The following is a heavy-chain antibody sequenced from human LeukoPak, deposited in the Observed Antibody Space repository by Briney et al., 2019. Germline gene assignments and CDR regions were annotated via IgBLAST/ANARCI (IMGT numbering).Heavy chain of an antibody. V-gene: IGHV1-2*02. CDR3: ARPRTYSSSSAIPDY. Sequence: ASVKVSSKASGYTFTGYYMHWVRQAPGQGLEWMGWINPNSGGTNYAQKFQGRVTMTRDTSINTAYMELSSLRSDDTAVYYCARPRTYSSSSAIPDYWGQGTLVTVSS. CDR2: INPNSGGT. CDR1: GYTFTGYY. D-gene: IGHD6-6*01. J-gene: IGHJ4*02.